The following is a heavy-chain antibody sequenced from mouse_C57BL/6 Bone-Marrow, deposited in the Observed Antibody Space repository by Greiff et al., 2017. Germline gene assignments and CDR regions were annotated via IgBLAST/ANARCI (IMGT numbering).Heavy chain of an antibody. J-gene: IGHJ1*03. CDR2: ISSGSSTI. V-gene: IGHV5-17*01. CDR3: ARDDGPFGV. Sequence: EVQLVESGGGLVKPGGSLKLSCAASGFTFSDYGMHWVRQAPEKGLEWVAYISSGSSTIYYADTVKGRFTISRDNAKNTPFLQMTSLRSEDAAMYYCARDDGPFGVWGTGTTVTVSS. D-gene: IGHD2-3*01. CDR1: GFTFSDYG.